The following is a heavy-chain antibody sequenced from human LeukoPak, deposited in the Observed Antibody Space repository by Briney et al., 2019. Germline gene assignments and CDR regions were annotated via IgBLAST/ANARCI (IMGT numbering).Heavy chain of an antibody. CDR2: ISSSGSTI. CDR1: GFTFSSYE. V-gene: IGHV3-48*03. D-gene: IGHD6-13*01. CDR3: ARAFQELPQLYYYYYMDV. J-gene: IGHJ6*03. Sequence: GGSLRLSCAASGFTFSSYEMNWVRQAPGKGLEWVSYISSSGSTIYYADSVKGRFTISRDNAKNSLYLQMNSLRAEDTAVYYCARAFQELPQLYYYYYMDVWGKGTMVTVSS.